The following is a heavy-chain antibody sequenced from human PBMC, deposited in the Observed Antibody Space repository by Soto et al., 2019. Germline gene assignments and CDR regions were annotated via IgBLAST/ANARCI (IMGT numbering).Heavy chain of an antibody. D-gene: IGHD3-22*01. V-gene: IGHV1-46*01. Sequence: ASVKVSCKASGYTFTSYYMHWVRQAPGQGLEWMGIINPSGGSTSYAQKFQGRVTMTRDTSTSTVYMEPSSLRSEDTAVYHCRTDVYHYDRSGYYYGTLWAFDIWGQVKMVTVSS. CDR1: GYTFTSYY. CDR3: RTDVYHYDRSGYYYGTLWAFDI. CDR2: INPSGGST. J-gene: IGHJ3*02.